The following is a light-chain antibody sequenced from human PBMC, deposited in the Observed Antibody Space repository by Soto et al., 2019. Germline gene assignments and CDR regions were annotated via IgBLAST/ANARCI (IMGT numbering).Light chain of an antibody. Sequence: EIVLPQAPGTLSLSPGARATLSCRASQSVSNNYLAWYQQKPGQAPRLLIYGASNRATGIPDRFSGSGSGTDFTLTISRLEPEDFAVYYCQQYGSSGTFGQGTKVDIK. CDR1: QSVSNNY. CDR2: GAS. J-gene: IGKJ1*01. CDR3: QQYGSSGT. V-gene: IGKV3-20*01.